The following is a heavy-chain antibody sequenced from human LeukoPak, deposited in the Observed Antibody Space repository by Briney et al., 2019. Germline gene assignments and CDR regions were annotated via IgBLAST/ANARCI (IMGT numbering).Heavy chain of an antibody. D-gene: IGHD1-26*01. CDR3: AKAGSIRFDY. CDR2: ISVSSSSL. J-gene: IGHJ4*02. Sequence: GGSLRLSCAASGFTFSSFSMNWVRQAPGKGLEWVSSISVSSSSLYYADSVKGRFTISRDNAKNSLYLQMNSLRAEDTAVYYCAKAGSIRFDYWGQGTLVTVSS. V-gene: IGHV3-21*01. CDR1: GFTFSSFS.